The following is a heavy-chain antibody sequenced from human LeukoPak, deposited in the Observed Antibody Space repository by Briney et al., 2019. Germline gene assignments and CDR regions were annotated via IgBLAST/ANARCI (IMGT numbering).Heavy chain of an antibody. CDR2: IKSKTESGTT. CDR1: GFTFSSYW. D-gene: IGHD6-13*01. Sequence: GGSLRLSCAASGFTFSSYWMSWVRQAPGKGLEWVGRIKSKTESGTTDYAAPVKGRFTISRDDSKNTLYLQMNSLKIEDTAVYYCATVSKWRFAGTYVNDYWGQGTLVTVAS. CDR3: ATVSKWRFAGTYVNDY. V-gene: IGHV3-15*01. J-gene: IGHJ4*02.